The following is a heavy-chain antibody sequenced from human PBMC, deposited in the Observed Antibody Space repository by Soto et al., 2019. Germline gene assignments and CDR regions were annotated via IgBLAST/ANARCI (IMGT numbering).Heavy chain of an antibody. J-gene: IGHJ4*02. CDR1: GGSFSGYY. V-gene: IGHV4-34*01. CDR2: INHSGST. CDR3: ARTAINYDFWSGYWYFDY. D-gene: IGHD3-3*01. Sequence: SETLSLTCAVYGGSFSGYYWSWIRQPPGKGLEWIGEINHSGSTNYNPSLKSRVTISVDTSKNQFSLKLSSVTAADTAVYYCARTAINYDFWSGYWYFDYWGQGTLVTVSS.